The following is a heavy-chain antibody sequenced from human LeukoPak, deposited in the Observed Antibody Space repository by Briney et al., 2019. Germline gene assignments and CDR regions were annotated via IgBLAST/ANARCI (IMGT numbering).Heavy chain of an antibody. Sequence: PGGSLRLSCAASGFTFSSYSMNWVRQAPGKGLEWVSSISSSSSYIYYADSVKGRFTISRDNAKNSLYLQMNSLRAEDTAVYYCAKRIDIAVVPEAATHQAFDVWGQGTMVTVSS. V-gene: IGHV3-21*01. CDR1: GFTFSSYS. J-gene: IGHJ3*01. D-gene: IGHD2-2*01. CDR2: ISSSSSYI. CDR3: AKRIDIAVVPEAATHQAFDV.